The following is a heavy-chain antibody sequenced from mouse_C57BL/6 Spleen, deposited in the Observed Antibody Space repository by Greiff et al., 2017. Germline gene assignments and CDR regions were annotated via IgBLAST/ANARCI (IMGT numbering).Heavy chain of an antibody. CDR1: GFTFSSYA. CDR3: ARDYDYDEDYFDY. D-gene: IGHD2-4*01. J-gene: IGHJ2*01. V-gene: IGHV5-4*01. Sequence: EVKLMESGGGLVKPGGSLKLSCAASGFTFSSYAMSWVRQTPEKRLEWVATISDGGSYTYYPDNVKGRFTISRDNAKNNLYLQMSHLKSEDTAMYYCARDYDYDEDYFDYWGQGTTLTVSS. CDR2: ISDGGSYT.